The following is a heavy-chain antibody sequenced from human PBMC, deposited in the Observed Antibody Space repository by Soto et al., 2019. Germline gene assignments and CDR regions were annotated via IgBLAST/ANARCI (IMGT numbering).Heavy chain of an antibody. CDR2: MFYRGYT. CDR1: ADSVGSDTYY. J-gene: IGHJ6*03. Sequence: SETLSLTCTVSADSVGSDTYYWSWIRQPPGKGLEWIGYMFYRGYTNYNPSLKSRVTISLDTSKNQSSLNLSSVTAADTAVYYCARVRYYYMDVWGKGTTVTVSS. V-gene: IGHV4-61*01. CDR3: ARVRYYYMDV.